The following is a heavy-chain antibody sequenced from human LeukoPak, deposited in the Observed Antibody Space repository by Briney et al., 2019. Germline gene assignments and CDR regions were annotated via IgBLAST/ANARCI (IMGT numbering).Heavy chain of an antibody. CDR2: IYYSGST. CDR3: ARVVLPGFYATAAFDI. CDR1: GGSISSGGYY. D-gene: IGHD3-16*02. J-gene: IGHJ3*02. Sequence: PSQTLSLTCTVSGGSISSGGYYWSWIRQHPGKGLEWIGYIYYSGSTYYNPSLKSRVTISVDTSKNQFSLKLSSVTAADTAVYYCARVVLPGFYATAAFDIWGQGTMVIVSS. V-gene: IGHV4-31*03.